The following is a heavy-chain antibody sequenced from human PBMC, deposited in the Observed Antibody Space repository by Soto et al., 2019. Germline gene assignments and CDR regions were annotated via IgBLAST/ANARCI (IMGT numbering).Heavy chain of an antibody. J-gene: IGHJ4*02. Sequence: PGGSLRLSCAASGFTFSSYGMHWVRQAPGKGLGWVAVIWYDGSNKYYADSVKGRFTISRDNSKNTLYLQMNSLRAEDTAVYYCARVRGADDYWGQGTLVTVSS. CDR1: GFTFSSYG. D-gene: IGHD1-26*01. CDR2: IWYDGSNK. V-gene: IGHV3-33*01. CDR3: ARVRGADDY.